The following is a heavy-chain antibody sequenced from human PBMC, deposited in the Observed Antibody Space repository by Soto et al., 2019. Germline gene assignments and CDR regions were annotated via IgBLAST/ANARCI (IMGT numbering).Heavy chain of an antibody. Sequence: PSQTLSLTCAISGDSVSSNSAAWNWIRQSPSGGLEWLGRTYYRSKWYNDYAVSVKSRITINPDTSKNHFSLQLNSATPEDTAVYYWAIDKCPVGSFRDGLDYLGQGALVTGPS. CDR2: TYYRSKWYN. V-gene: IGHV6-1*01. D-gene: IGHD2-15*01. CDR1: GDSVSSNSAA. J-gene: IGHJ4*02. CDR3: AIDKCPVGSFRDGLDY.